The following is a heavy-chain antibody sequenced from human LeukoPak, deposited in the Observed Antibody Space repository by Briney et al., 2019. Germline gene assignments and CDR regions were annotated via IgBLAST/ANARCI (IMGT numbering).Heavy chain of an antibody. Sequence: TSETLSLTCSVSGGSMSSYYWSWIRQSPGKGLEWIGYIYHSGSTDYNSSLKSRVTISVDTSKNQFSLKLSSVTAADTAVYYCARDGLYYGGTVRAFDIWGQGTMVTVSS. J-gene: IGHJ3*02. CDR2: IYHSGST. CDR1: GGSMSSYY. D-gene: IGHD4-23*01. CDR3: ARDGLYYGGTVRAFDI. V-gene: IGHV4-59*12.